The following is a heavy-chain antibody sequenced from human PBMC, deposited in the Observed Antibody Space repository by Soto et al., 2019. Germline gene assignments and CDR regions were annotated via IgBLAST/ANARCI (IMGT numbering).Heavy chain of an antibody. CDR1: RHMFMTYD. CDR2: MNPRSGNT. V-gene: IGHV1-8*01. J-gene: IGHJ4*02. CDR3: VGPLMTRPDS. Sequence: GASVKVSCKASRHMFMTYDINWVRQATGQGLEWMGWMNPRSGNTGYAQKFQGRVSMTRNTSITTVYMELKSLRSEDTAMYYCVGPLMTRPDSWGQGTLVTVSS. D-gene: IGHD2-21*02.